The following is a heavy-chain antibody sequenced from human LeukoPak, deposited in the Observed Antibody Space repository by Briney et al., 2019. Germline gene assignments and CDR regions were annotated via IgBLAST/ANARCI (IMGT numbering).Heavy chain of an antibody. CDR2: ISTYNGNT. CDR1: GYTFTGYG. D-gene: IGHD3-3*01. J-gene: IGHJ4*02. CDR3: ARSATQYFFDY. Sequence: ASVKVSCKASGYTFTGYGISWVRQAPGQGLEWMGWISTYNGNTKYEQNLQGRVTMTTDTSTRTVYMDLRSLRSDDTAVYYCARSATQYFFDYWGQGTLVTVSS. V-gene: IGHV1-18*01.